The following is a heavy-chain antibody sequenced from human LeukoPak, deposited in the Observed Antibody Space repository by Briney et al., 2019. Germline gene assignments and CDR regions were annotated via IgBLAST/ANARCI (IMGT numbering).Heavy chain of an antibody. Sequence: GGSLRLSCAASGFTFSGYSLNWVRQAPGKGLEWISYISTAGTTVYYADSVKGRFAISRDNAKNSLYLQMNSLRVEDTAVYYCASDSSLDIWGQGTMVTVSS. CDR2: ISTAGTTV. V-gene: IGHV3-48*04. CDR1: GFTFSGYS. J-gene: IGHJ3*02. CDR3: ASDSSLDI.